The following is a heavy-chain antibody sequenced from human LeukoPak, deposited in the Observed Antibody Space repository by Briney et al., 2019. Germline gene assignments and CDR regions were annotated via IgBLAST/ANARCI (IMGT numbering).Heavy chain of an antibody. D-gene: IGHD4-23*01. V-gene: IGHV1-69*04. CDR3: ARVTPPHAI. CDR2: IIPILGIA. CDR1: GGTFSSYA. Sequence: ASVKVSCKASGGTFSSYAISWVRQAPGQGLEWMGRIIPILGIANYAQKFQGRVTITADKSTSTAYMEQSSLRSEDTAVYYCARVTPPHAIWGQGTMVTVSS. J-gene: IGHJ3*02.